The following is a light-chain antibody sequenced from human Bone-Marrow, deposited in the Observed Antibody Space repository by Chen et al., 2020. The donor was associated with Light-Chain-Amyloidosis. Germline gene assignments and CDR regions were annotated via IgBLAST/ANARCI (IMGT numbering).Light chain of an antibody. J-gene: IGLJ2*01. Sequence: SYDLTQPPSLSVSPGQTARIACPGGDLPTKYAYGYQQKPRQAPVLVIHRDTERPSGISERFSGSSSGTTATLTISGVQAEDEADYHCQSADSSSTYEVVFGGGTKVTVL. V-gene: IGLV3-25*03. CDR2: RDT. CDR3: QSADSSSTYEVV. CDR1: DLPTKY.